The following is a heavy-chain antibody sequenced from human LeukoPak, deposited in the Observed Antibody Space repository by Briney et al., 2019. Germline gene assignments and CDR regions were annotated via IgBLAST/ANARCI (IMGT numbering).Heavy chain of an antibody. CDR1: GGSISSGGYS. J-gene: IGHJ6*02. D-gene: IGHD6-25*01. CDR3: AGTAASYYYYYGMDV. Sequence: SETLSLTCAVSGGSISSGGYSWSWIRQPPGKGLEWIGYIYHSGSTYYNPSLKSRVTISVDRSKNQFSLKLSSVTAADTAVYYCAGTAASYYYYYGMDVWGQGTTVTVSS. CDR2: IYHSGST. V-gene: IGHV4-30-2*02.